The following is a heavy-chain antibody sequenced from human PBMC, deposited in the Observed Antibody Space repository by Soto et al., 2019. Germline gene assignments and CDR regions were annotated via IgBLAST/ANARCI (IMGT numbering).Heavy chain of an antibody. J-gene: IGHJ4*02. CDR2: ISNSGST. CDR1: GGSISSYH. D-gene: IGHD3-22*01. Sequence: SETLSLTCTVSGGSISSYHWNWIRQPPGKGLEWIGYISNSGSTDYNPSLKSRVTISEDTSKNQISLKLTSVTAADTAVYYCARAHVSSGYYFSYYFDSWGLGTLVTVSS. CDR3: ARAHVSSGYYFSYYFDS. V-gene: IGHV4-59*01.